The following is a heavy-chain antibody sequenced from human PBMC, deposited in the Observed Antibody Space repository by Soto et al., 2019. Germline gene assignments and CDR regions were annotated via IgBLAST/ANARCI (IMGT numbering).Heavy chain of an antibody. D-gene: IGHD2-2*01. CDR2: INHSGST. J-gene: IGHJ1*01. Sequence: SETLSLTCAVYGGSFSGYYWSWIRQPPGKGLEWIGEINHSGSTNYNPSLKSRVTISVDTSKNQFSLKLSSVTAADTAVYYCARDEVVPAAMLEYFQHWGQGTLVTVSS. CDR1: GGSFSGYY. CDR3: ARDEVVPAAMLEYFQH. V-gene: IGHV4-34*01.